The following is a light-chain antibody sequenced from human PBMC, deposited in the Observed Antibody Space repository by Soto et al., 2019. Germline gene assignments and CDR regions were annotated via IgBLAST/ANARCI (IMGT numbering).Light chain of an antibody. CDR3: QQHSHWPPWT. CDR2: GAS. J-gene: IGKJ1*01. V-gene: IGKV3-11*01. Sequence: EVVLTQSPATLSLSPGERATLSCRASETVRTFVDWYQQKPGQAPRLLIYGASNRATGIPARFSGSGSGTDFTLTISNLEPEDFXVYXCQQHSHWPPWTFGQGTRVEIQ. CDR1: ETVRTF.